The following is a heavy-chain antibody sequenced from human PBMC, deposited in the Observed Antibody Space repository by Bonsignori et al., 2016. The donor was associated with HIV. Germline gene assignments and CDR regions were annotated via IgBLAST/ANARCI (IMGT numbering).Heavy chain of an antibody. J-gene: IGHJ3*02. CDR1: GASFSGYY. CDR3: ARVVSRAFDI. Sequence: GSLRLSCAVYGASFSGYYWSWIRQPPGKGLEWIGEINHSGSTNYNPSLKSRVTISVDTSKNQFSLKLNSVTAADTAVYYCARVVSRAFDIWGQGTMVTVSS. CDR2: INHSGST. D-gene: IGHD2-2*01. V-gene: IGHV4-34*01.